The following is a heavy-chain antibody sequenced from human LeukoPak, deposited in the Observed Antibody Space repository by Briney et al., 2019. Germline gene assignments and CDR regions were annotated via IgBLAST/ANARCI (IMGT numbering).Heavy chain of an antibody. J-gene: IGHJ6*03. CDR1: GFTFSNFD. V-gene: IGHV3-30*02. CDR3: AKDLRPASVWFGTHQDYYYMDV. Sequence: GGSLRVSCAASGFTFSNFDMHWVRQAPGKGLEWVTFIRYDGSNKYYVDSVKGRFTISRDNSKNTLYLQMNSLRAEDTAVYYCAKDLRPASVWFGTHQDYYYMDVWGKGTTVTISS. CDR2: IRYDGSNK. D-gene: IGHD3-10*01.